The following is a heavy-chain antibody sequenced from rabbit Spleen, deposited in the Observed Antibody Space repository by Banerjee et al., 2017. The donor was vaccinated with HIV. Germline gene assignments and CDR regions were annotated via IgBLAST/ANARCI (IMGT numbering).Heavy chain of an antibody. CDR3: ASAYSDIYFDL. CDR2: IYADRSGST. J-gene: IGHJ4*01. V-gene: IGHV1S40*01. D-gene: IGHD6-1*01. CDR1: GFTISSSYY. Sequence: QSLEESGGGLVQPEGSLALTCKASGFTISSSYYMCWVRQAPGKGLECIACIYADRSGSTYYANWAKGRFTISRTSSTTVTLQMTSLTAADTATYFCASAYSDIYFDLWGPGTLVTVS.